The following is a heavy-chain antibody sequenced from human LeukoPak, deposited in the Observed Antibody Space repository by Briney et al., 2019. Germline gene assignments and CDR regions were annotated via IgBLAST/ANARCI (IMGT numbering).Heavy chain of an antibody. CDR3: AKDSEIYSGSYYMDY. D-gene: IGHD1-26*01. CDR1: GFPFRSYA. V-gene: IGHV3-64*01. J-gene: IGHJ4*02. Sequence: GGSLRLSCAASGFPFRSYAMHWVRQAPGKGLEYVSAITLDGISTYYANSVKGRFTISRDNSKNTLYLQMGSLRAEDTAVYYCAKDSEIYSGSYYMDYWGQGTLVTVSS. CDR2: ITLDGIST.